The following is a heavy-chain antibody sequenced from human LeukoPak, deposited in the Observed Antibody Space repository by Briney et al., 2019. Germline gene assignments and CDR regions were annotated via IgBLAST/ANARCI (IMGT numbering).Heavy chain of an antibody. CDR2: IHPDDSDT. D-gene: IGHD2-15*01. J-gene: IGHJ4*02. V-gene: IGHV5-51*01. CDR3: ARRYCSGRNCYYFDH. CDR1: GYTFTSYW. Sequence: GESLKISCKGSGYTFTSYWIGWVRQMPGKGLEWMGIIHPDDSDTRYSPSFQGQVTISADKSISTAYLQWSSLKASDTAMYYCARRYCSGRNCYYFDHWGQGTLVTVSS.